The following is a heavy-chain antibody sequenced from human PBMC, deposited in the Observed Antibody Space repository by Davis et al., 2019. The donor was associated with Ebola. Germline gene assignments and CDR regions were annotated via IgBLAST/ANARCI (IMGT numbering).Heavy chain of an antibody. D-gene: IGHD3-10*01. V-gene: IGHV1-3*01. CDR3: ARWSWDYYYYYMDV. J-gene: IGHJ6*03. CDR1: GYTFTSYA. CDR2: INAGNGNT. Sequence: ASVKVSCKASGYTFTSYAMHWVRQAPGQRLEWMGWINAGNGNTKYSQKFQGRVTITRDTSASTAYMELSSLRSEDTAVYYCARWSWDYYYYYMDVWGKGTTVTVSS.